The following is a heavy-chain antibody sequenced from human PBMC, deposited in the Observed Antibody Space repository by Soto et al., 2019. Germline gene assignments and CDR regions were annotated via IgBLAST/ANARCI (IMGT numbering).Heavy chain of an antibody. V-gene: IGHV3-7*01. J-gene: IGHJ5*02. CDR3: ARDYSNPRGRFDP. CDR1: GFTSSGYW. D-gene: IGHD4-4*01. Sequence: GSLRLSCAASGFTSSGYWMTWVRQAPGKGLEWVANINQDGSEKYYVDSVKGRFTISRDDAKDSLYLQMNSLRAEDTAIYYCARDYSNPRGRFDPWGQGTLVTVSS. CDR2: INQDGSEK.